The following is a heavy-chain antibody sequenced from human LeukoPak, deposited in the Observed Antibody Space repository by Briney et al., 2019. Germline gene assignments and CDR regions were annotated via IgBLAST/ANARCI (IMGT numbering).Heavy chain of an antibody. CDR2: IIPILGIA. CDR3: ATPSARKGIYGDYGDFDY. CDR1: GGTFSSYT. D-gene: IGHD4-17*01. V-gene: IGHV1-69*02. Sequence: SVKVSCKASGGTFSSYTISWVRQAPGQGLEWMGRIIPILGIANYAQKFQGRVTITADKSTSTAYMELSSLRSEDTAVYYCATPSARKGIYGDYGDFDYWGQGTLVTVSS. J-gene: IGHJ4*02.